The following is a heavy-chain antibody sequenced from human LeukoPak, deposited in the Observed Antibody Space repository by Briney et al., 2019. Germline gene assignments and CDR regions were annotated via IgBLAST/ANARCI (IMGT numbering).Heavy chain of an antibody. J-gene: IGHJ4*02. CDR3: ARGRVAAAGTSAFDY. D-gene: IGHD6-13*01. CDR2: IDPSDSYT. Sequence: GESLQISCKGSGYSFTSYWINWVRQMPGKGLEWMGRIDPSDSYTDYSPSFQGHVTISADKSISTAYLQWSSLKASDTAMYYCARGRVAAAGTSAFDYWGQGTLVTVSS. CDR1: GYSFTSYW. V-gene: IGHV5-10-1*01.